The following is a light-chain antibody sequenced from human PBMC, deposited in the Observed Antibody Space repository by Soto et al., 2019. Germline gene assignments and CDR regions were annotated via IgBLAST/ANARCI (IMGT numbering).Light chain of an antibody. CDR3: SSYTSTSTLVL. Sequence: QSALTQPASVSGSPGQSITISCTGASSDVGGYKYVSWYQHHPGKAPKLLIYDVTIRPSGVSDRFSGSKSGNTASLTISGLQAEDEANYYCSSYTSTSTLVLFGGGTKLTVL. CDR1: SSDVGGYKY. V-gene: IGLV2-14*03. J-gene: IGLJ2*01. CDR2: DVT.